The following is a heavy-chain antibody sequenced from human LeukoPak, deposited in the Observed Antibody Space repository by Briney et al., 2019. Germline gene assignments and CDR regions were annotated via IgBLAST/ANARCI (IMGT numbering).Heavy chain of an antibody. D-gene: IGHD6-6*01. J-gene: IGHJ6*02. CDR2: IFPIFGTA. CDR3: ARDAQSIAARYYYYYGMDV. CDR1: VGTFSSYA. V-gene: IGHV1-69*13. Sequence: SVKVSCKASVGTFSSYAISCVRQAPGQGVEWMGGIFPIFGTANYAQKFQGRVTITADESTSTAYMELSSLRSEDTAVYYCARDAQSIAARYYYYYGMDVWGQGTTVTVS.